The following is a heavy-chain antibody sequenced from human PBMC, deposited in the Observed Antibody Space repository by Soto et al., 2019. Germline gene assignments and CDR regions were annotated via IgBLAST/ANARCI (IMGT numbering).Heavy chain of an antibody. Sequence: SVKVSRKASGGTFSSYTISWVRQAPGQGLEWMGRIIPILGIANYAQKFQGRVTITADKSTSTAYMELSSLRSEDTAVYYCARERVVPAAMPSPVADYYYYYYMDVWGKGTTVTVSS. CDR2: IIPILGIA. D-gene: IGHD2-2*01. CDR3: ARERVVPAAMPSPVADYYYYYYMDV. V-gene: IGHV1-69*02. J-gene: IGHJ6*03. CDR1: GGTFSSYT.